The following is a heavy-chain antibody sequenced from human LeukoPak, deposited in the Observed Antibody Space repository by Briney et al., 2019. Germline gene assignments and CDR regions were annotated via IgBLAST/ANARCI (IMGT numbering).Heavy chain of an antibody. J-gene: IGHJ6*03. CDR2: INPSGGST. D-gene: IGHD3-3*01. V-gene: IGHV1-46*01. CDR3: ARRYYDFWSGYYSPFYYYYYYMDV. Sequence: AASVKVSCKASGYTFTSYYMHWVRQAPGQGLEWMGIINPSGGSTSYAQKFQGRVTMTRDMSTSTVYMELSSLGSEDTAVYYCARRYYDFWSGYYSPFYYYYYYMDVWGKGTTVTVSS. CDR1: GYTFTSYY.